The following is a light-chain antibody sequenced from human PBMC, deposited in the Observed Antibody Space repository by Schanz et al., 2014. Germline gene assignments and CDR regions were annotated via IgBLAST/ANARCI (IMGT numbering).Light chain of an antibody. CDR3: SSNAGTHNWV. Sequence: QSALTQPRSVSGSPGQSVTISCTGTSSDVGDYTYVSWYQRHPGKAPKLMIYDVTKRPSGVPDRFSGSKSGNTASLTVSGLQAEDEGDYYCSSNAGTHNWVFGGGTKLTVL. CDR1: SSDVGDYTY. J-gene: IGLJ3*02. CDR2: DVT. V-gene: IGLV2-11*01.